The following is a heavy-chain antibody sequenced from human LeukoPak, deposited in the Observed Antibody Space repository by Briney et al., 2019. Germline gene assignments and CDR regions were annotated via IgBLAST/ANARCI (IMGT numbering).Heavy chain of an antibody. Sequence: GGSLRLSCAASGFTFSSYGMHWVRQAPGKGLEWVAFIQYDGSNKYYADSVKGRFTISRDNSKNTLYLQVNSLRAEDTAVYYCAKGGLLLWFGESKGGQGTLVTVSS. V-gene: IGHV3-30*02. CDR3: AKGGLLLWFGESK. J-gene: IGHJ4*02. CDR1: GFTFSSYG. D-gene: IGHD3-10*01. CDR2: IQYDGSNK.